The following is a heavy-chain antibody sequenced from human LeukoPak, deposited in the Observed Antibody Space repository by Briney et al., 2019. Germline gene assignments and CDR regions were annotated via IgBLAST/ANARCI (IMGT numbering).Heavy chain of an antibody. CDR1: GGSISSYY. V-gene: IGHV4-59*01. Sequence: PSETLSLACTVSGGSISSYYWSWIRQPPGKGLEWIGYIYYGGSTNYNPSLKSRVTISVDTSKNQFSLRLSSVTAADTAVYYCARDVSHYGMDVWGQGTTVTVSS. CDR2: IYYGGST. D-gene: IGHD5/OR15-5a*01. CDR3: ARDVSHYGMDV. J-gene: IGHJ6*02.